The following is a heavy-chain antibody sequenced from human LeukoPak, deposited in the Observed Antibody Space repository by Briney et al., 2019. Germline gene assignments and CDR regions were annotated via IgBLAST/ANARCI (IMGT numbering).Heavy chain of an antibody. Sequence: GGSLRLSCAASGFTFSSYTMSWVRQAPGKGLEWVSTITTSDGNTYYADSVKGRFTVSRDNSKNTLFLQMNSLRAEDTAVYYCAKDGGLWVSAHWGDSWGRGTLSPSPQ. J-gene: IGHJ4*02. D-gene: IGHD7-27*01. V-gene: IGHV3-23*01. CDR3: AKDGGLWVSAHWGDS. CDR2: ITTSDGNT. CDR1: GFTFSSYT.